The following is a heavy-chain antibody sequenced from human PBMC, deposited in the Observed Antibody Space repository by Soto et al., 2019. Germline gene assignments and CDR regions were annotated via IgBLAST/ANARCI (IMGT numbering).Heavy chain of an antibody. Sequence: SETLSLTCSVSGGSVNSGSHYWTWIRQPPGKTLEWIGHISYSGKTDFNPSLRSRVTLSRDTSKNQFSLRLTSVTAADTAVYYCARALGGNTLSFYSFDNWGQGALVTVS. D-gene: IGHD1-26*01. CDR2: ISYSGKT. CDR1: GGSVNSGSHY. V-gene: IGHV4-61*01. CDR3: ARALGGNTLSFYSFDN. J-gene: IGHJ4*02.